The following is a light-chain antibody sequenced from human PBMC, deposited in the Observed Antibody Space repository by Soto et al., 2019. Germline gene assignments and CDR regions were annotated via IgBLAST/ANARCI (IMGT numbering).Light chain of an antibody. Sequence: QSALTQPASVSESPGQSITISCTGTSSDIGGYNYVSWYQQHPGKAPRLMIYDVSDRPSGVSNRFSGSKSGNTASLTISGLQAEDEADYYCRSYTSSSTLVFGTGTKLTVL. CDR2: DVS. CDR1: SSDIGGYNY. J-gene: IGLJ1*01. CDR3: RSYTSSSTLV. V-gene: IGLV2-14*01.